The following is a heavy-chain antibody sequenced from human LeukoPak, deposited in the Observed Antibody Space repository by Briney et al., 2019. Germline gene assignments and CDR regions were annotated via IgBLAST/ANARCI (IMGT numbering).Heavy chain of an antibody. CDR1: GFTFSSYG. D-gene: IGHD6-13*01. V-gene: IGHV3-33*06. CDR3: AKIYSSSWYGLIDY. J-gene: IGHJ4*02. CDR2: IWYDGSNK. Sequence: GGSLRLSCAASGFTFSSYGMHWVRQAPGKGLEWVAVIWYDGSNKYYADSAKGRFTISRDNSKNTLYPQMNSLRAEDTAVYYCAKIYSSSWYGLIDYWGQGTLVTVSS.